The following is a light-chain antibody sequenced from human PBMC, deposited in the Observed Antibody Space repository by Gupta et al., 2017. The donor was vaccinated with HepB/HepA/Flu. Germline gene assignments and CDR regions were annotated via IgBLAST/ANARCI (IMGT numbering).Light chain of an antibody. CDR1: QSVLYRSNSKNY. Sequence: VMTHSPDSLAVSLGERATINCKSSQSVLYRSNSKNYLAWYQQKPGQPPKLLIYWASTRESGVPDRCSGSGSGTDFTLTISSLQAEDVAVYYCQQYYSTLTFGGGTKVEIK. J-gene: IGKJ4*01. CDR3: QQYYSTLT. V-gene: IGKV4-1*01. CDR2: WAS.